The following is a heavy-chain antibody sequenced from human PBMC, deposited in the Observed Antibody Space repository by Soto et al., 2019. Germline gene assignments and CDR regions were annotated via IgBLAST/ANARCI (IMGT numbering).Heavy chain of an antibody. CDR3: ARTLPPIDD. V-gene: IGHV1-18*01. Sequence: QVQLVQSGAEVKKPGASVKVSCKASGYTFTSYGISWVRQAPGQGLEWMGWISAYNGNTHYAQKLQGRVTMTTDTSANTDYLELRSLRSVDTAVYYWARTLPPIDDWGQGTLVTVSS. CDR1: GYTFTSYG. CDR2: ISAYNGNT. J-gene: IGHJ4*02.